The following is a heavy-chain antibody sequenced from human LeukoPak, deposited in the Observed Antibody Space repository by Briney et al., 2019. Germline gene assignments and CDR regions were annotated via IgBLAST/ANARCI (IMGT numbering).Heavy chain of an antibody. CDR2: INPNSGGT. D-gene: IGHD2-2*01. V-gene: IGHV1-2*02. Sequence: ASVKVSCKASGYTFTGYYMHWVRQAPGQGLEWMGWINPNSGGTNYAQKFQGRVTMTRDTSNSTAYMELSRLRSDDTAVYYCAGATDCSSTSCYVYWGQGTLVTVSS. CDR3: AGATDCSSTSCYVY. CDR1: GYTFTGYY. J-gene: IGHJ4*02.